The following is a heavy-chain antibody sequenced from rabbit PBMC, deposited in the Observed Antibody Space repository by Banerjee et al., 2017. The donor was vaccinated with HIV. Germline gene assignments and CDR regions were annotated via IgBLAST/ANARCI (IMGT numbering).Heavy chain of an antibody. V-gene: IGHV1S7*01. CDR2: IYAGKGDT. J-gene: IGHJ4*01. Sequence: QLKETGGGLVQPGGSLTLSCKASGFDFSSYYMSWVRQAPGKGLEWIGMIYAGKGDTYYANWVNGRFTVSSHNAQNTVDLKMTSLTAADTATYFCASSGVAGYDYTTTGYFKLWGPGTLVTVS. CDR3: ASSGVAGYDYTTTGYFKL. CDR1: GFDFSSYY. D-gene: IGHD6-1*01.